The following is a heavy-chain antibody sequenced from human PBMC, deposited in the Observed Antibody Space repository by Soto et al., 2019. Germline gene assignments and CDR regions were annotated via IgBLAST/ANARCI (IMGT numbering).Heavy chain of an antibody. D-gene: IGHD6-19*01. CDR3: ARDRSSSWYNGTFYFDS. Sequence: QVQLVQSGAEVRKPGSLVKVSCKASGGTFTTYDISWVRQAPGQGLEWMGGIIPLFDATKYAQKFQGRVTITADKSTGTAYMELSSLRSEDTAMYHCARDRSSSWYNGTFYFDSWGQGTLVTVSS. CDR1: GGTFTTYD. V-gene: IGHV1-69*06. J-gene: IGHJ4*02. CDR2: IIPLFDAT.